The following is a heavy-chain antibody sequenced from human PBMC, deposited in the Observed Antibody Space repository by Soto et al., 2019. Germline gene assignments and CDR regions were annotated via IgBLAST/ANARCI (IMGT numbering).Heavy chain of an antibody. V-gene: IGHV4-30-2*01. J-gene: IGHJ2*01. CDR2: IYHSGST. Sequence: SGTLSLTCAVSGGSISSGGYSWSWIRQPPGKGLEWIAYIYHSGSTYYNPSLKSRVTISVDTSKNQFSLKLSSVTAADTAVYYCARLDGYDSKYFDLRGRGTLVTVSS. CDR3: ARLDGYDSKYFDL. CDR1: GGSISSGGYS. D-gene: IGHD5-12*01.